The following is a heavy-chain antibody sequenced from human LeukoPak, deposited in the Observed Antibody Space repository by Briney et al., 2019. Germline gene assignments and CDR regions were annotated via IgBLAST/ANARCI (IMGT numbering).Heavy chain of an antibody. Sequence: ASVKVSCKASGYTFTSYGISWVRQAPGQGLEWMGWISAYNGNTNYAQKLQGRVTMTTDTSTSTAYMELRSLRSDDTAVYYCENLSSTSLNYYYYGMDVWGQGTTVTVSS. CDR1: GYTFTSYG. D-gene: IGHD2-2*01. V-gene: IGHV1-18*01. CDR3: ENLSSTSLNYYYYGMDV. CDR2: ISAYNGNT. J-gene: IGHJ6*02.